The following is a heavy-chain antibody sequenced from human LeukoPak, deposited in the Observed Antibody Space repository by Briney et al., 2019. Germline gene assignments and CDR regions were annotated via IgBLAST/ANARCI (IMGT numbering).Heavy chain of an antibody. V-gene: IGHV3-23*01. Sequence: GGSLRLSCAASGFTFSSYAMSWVRQAPGKGLEWVSVISGTGGTTYYVDSVKGRFTISRDNSKNTLYLQMNSLRAEDTALYYCAKDIAAAYYTYDAFDIWGQGTLVTVSS. CDR2: ISGTGGTT. CDR3: AKDIAAAYYTYDAFDI. J-gene: IGHJ3*02. CDR1: GFTFSSYA. D-gene: IGHD6-13*01.